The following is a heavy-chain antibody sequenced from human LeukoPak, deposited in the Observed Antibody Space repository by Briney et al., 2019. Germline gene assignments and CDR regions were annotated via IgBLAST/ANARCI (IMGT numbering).Heavy chain of an antibody. CDR2: INPSGGST. Sequence: ASVKVSCKASGYTFTSYYMHWVRQAPGQGREWMGKINPSGGSTSYAQKFQGRVTMTRDTSTSTVYMELSSLRSEDTAVYYCARDGITGTWGMDVWGQGTTVTVSS. CDR1: GYTFTSYY. CDR3: ARDGITGTWGMDV. V-gene: IGHV1-46*01. D-gene: IGHD1-7*01. J-gene: IGHJ6*02.